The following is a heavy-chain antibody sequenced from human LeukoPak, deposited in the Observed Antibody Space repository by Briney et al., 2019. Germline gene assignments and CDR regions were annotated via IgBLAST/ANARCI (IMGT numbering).Heavy chain of an antibody. CDR1: GYTFTSYY. CDR3: ARALHDTRGYCLDY. Sequence: ASVKVSCEASGYTFTSYYMHWVRQAPGQGLEWMGIIDPSGGSTNYAQRFQGRVTMTRDTSTSTVYMELSGLRSEDTAVYYCARALHDTRGYCLDYWGQGTLVTVSS. V-gene: IGHV1-46*01. D-gene: IGHD3-22*01. J-gene: IGHJ4*02. CDR2: IDPSGGST.